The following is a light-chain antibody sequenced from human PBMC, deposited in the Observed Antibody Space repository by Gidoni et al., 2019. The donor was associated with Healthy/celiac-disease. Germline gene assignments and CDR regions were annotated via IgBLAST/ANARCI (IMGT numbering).Light chain of an antibody. Sequence: QSALTQPASVSGSPGQSITISCTGTSSDVGGYNYVPWYQPHPGKAPKLMIYDVSNRPSGVSNRFSGSKSGNTASLTISGLQAEDEADYYCNSYTSSSTPVFGGGTKLTVL. V-gene: IGLV2-14*01. CDR3: NSYTSSSTPV. J-gene: IGLJ2*01. CDR2: DVS. CDR1: SSDVGGYNY.